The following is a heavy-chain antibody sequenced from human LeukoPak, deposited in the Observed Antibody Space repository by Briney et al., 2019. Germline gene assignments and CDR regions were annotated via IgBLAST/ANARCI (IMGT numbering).Heavy chain of an antibody. V-gene: IGHV3-23*01. D-gene: IGHD3-10*01. CDR2: ISGSGGSA. Sequence: GGSLRLSCAASGFTFSSYAMSWVRQAPGKGLEWVSAISGSGGSAYYADSVKGRFTISRDNSKNTLYLQMNSLRAEDTAVYYCARAGVRGEYAEYFQHWGQGTLVTVSS. CDR3: ARAGVRGEYAEYFQH. J-gene: IGHJ1*01. CDR1: GFTFSSYA.